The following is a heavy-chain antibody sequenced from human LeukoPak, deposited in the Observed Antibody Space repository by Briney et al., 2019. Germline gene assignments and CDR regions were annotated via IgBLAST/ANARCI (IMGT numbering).Heavy chain of an antibody. V-gene: IGHV3-23*01. CDR2: ISGSGGST. J-gene: IGHJ4*02. D-gene: IGHD3-10*01. CDR3: AKDMFITMVRGVMTD. Sequence: GGSLRLSCAASGFTFSSYGMSWVRQAPGKGLEWVSAISGSGGSTYYADSVKGRFTISRDNPKNTLYLQMNSLRAEDTAVYYCAKDMFITMVRGVMTDWGQGTLVTVSS. CDR1: GFTFSSYG.